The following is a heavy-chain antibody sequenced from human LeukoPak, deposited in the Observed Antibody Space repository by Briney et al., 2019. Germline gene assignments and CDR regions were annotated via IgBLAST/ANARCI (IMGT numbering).Heavy chain of an antibody. CDR3: ARGEIVGATHHLRGYYMDV. CDR2: INPNSGGT. J-gene: IGHJ6*03. Sequence: GASVKVSCKASGYSFNSQGMNWVRQAPGQGLEWMGWINPNSGGTNYAQKFQGRVTMTRDTSISTAYMELSRLRSDDTAVYYCARGEIVGATHHLRGYYMDVWGKGTTVTVSS. D-gene: IGHD1-26*01. V-gene: IGHV1-2*02. CDR1: GYSFNSQG.